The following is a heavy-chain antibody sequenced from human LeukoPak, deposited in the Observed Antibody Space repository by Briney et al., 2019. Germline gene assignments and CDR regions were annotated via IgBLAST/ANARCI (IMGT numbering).Heavy chain of an antibody. CDR3: ARAYYYDSSGYFGN. D-gene: IGHD3-22*01. J-gene: IGHJ4*02. CDR2: IKQDGSEK. CDR1: GFTFTSYW. V-gene: IGHV3-7*03. Sequence: GGSLRLSCAASGFTFTSYWMSWVRQAPGKGLEWVANIKQDGSEKYYVDSVKGRFTISRDNAKNSLYLQMNSLRAEDTAVYYCARAYYYDSSGYFGNWGQGTLVTVSS.